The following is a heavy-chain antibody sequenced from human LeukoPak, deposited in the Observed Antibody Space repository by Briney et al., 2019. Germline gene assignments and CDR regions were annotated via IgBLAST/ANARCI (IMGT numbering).Heavy chain of an antibody. D-gene: IGHD6-13*01. CDR2: MWYDGSNK. CDR3: ARDFLGGDNSSWRGSFDY. CDR1: GFTFSSYG. V-gene: IGHV3-33*01. Sequence: PGGSLRLSCAASGFTFSSYGLHWVRQAPGKGLEWVAVMWYDGSNKYYGDSVKGRFTISRDNSENTLYLQMNSLRAEDTAVYYCARDFLGGDNSSWRGSFDYWGQGTLVTVSS. J-gene: IGHJ4*02.